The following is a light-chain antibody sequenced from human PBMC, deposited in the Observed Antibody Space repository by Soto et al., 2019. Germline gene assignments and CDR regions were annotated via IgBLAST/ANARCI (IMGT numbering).Light chain of an antibody. V-gene: IGKV3-20*01. Sequence: EIVLTQSPGTVSLSPGERATLXXRASKSVSNRYLAWYQQKPGQAPGXLIYGASNRATGIPDRFSGSGSGTDFTLTISRLEPEDFAVYYCQQYGSSGTFGQGTKVDIK. CDR1: KSVSNRY. CDR2: GAS. CDR3: QQYGSSGT. J-gene: IGKJ1*01.